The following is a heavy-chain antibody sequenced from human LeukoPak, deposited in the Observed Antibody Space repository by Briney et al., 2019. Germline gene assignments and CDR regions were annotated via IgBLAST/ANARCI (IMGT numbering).Heavy chain of an antibody. CDR3: ARSSIAAAGRNFQH. J-gene: IGHJ1*01. CDR1: GGSFSGYY. D-gene: IGHD6-13*01. Sequence: PSETLSLTCAVYGGSFSGYYWSWTRQPPGKGLEWIGEINHSGSTNYNPSLKSRVTIPVDTSKNQFSLKLSSVTAADTAVYYCARSSIAAAGRNFQHWGQGTLVTVSS. V-gene: IGHV4-34*01. CDR2: INHSGST.